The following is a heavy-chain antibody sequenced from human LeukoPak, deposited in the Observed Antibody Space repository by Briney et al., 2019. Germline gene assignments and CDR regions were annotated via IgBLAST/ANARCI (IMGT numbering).Heavy chain of an antibody. CDR2: IKQDGSEK. Sequence: PGGSLRLSCAASGFTFSSYWMTWVRQAPGKGLEWVANIKQDGSEKYHVDSVKGRFTISRANAKNSLYLQMNSLRAEDTAVYYCARDTGCSGGTCYSFYDYWGQGTLVTVSS. CDR3: ARDTGCSGGTCYSFYDY. D-gene: IGHD2-15*01. CDR1: GFTFSSYW. J-gene: IGHJ4*02. V-gene: IGHV3-7*01.